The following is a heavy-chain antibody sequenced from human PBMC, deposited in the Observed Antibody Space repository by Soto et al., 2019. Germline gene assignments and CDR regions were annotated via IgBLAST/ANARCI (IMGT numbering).Heavy chain of an antibody. Sequence: QLVESGGGFVKPGMSLTHTCAPSGFTYNNACMTWVPQAPGKGLVRVGHIRSQGDGGTADYAAPVRGRFTISRDDSQNLVFLHMDNLQPEDTAVYYCITAPLRWGQGTLVTVSS. CDR1: GFTYNNAC. CDR2: IRSQGDGGTA. CDR3: ITAPLR. J-gene: IGHJ4*02. V-gene: IGHV3-15*01.